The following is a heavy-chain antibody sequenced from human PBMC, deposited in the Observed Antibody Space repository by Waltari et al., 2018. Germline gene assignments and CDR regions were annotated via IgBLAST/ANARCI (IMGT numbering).Heavy chain of an antibody. CDR2: VDPEDGET. CDR1: C. D-gene: IGHD6-13*01. V-gene: IGHV1-24*01. J-gene: IGHJ4*02. Sequence: CMHGVRRSSGKGLGWMGGVDPEDGETIYAQSFQGRVTMTEDTSTDTAYMEVSSLRSEDTAVYYCATSPIALFGTLYWGQGTLVTVSS. CDR3: ATSPIALFGTLY.